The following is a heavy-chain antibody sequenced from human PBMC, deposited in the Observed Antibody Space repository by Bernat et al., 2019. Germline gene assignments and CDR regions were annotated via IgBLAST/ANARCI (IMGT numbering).Heavy chain of an antibody. Sequence: QVQLQESGPGLVKPSQTLSLTCTVSGGSISSSIHYWDWVRQPPGKGQEWIGSIYYSGSTYYNPSLKSRVTMSVDTSKNQFSLKLSSVTAADTAVYFCARRVSDGSGHHYFDYWGQGTLVTVSS. CDR3: ARRVSDGSGHHYFDY. V-gene: IGHV4-39*01. J-gene: IGHJ4*02. CDR1: GGSISSSIHY. CDR2: IYYSGST. D-gene: IGHD3-22*01.